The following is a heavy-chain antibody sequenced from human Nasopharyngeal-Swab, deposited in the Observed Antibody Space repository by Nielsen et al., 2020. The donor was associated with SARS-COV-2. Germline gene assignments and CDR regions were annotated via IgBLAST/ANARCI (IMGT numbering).Heavy chain of an antibody. CDR3: ARDGLDYDFWSAYFMDV. CDR2: ISSSSTYI. CDR1: GFIFSNYN. J-gene: IGHJ6*02. Sequence: GGSLRLSCAASGFIFSNYNMNWVRQAPGKGLEWVSSISSSSTYIYYADSVKGRLTISRDNTKNSLSLQMNSLRAEDTAVYYCARDGLDYDFWSAYFMDVWGQGTTVTVSS. D-gene: IGHD3-3*01. V-gene: IGHV3-21*01.